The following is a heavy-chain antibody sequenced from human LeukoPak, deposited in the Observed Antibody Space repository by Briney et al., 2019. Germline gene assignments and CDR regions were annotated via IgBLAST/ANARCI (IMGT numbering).Heavy chain of an antibody. V-gene: IGHV1-24*01. J-gene: IGHJ4*02. CDR2: FDPEDGET. Sequence: ASVKVSCKVSGYTLTELSMHWVRQAPGKGLEWMGGFDPEDGETIYAQKFQGRVTMTEDTSTDTAYMELSTLRSEDTAVYYCATLSTSYFDSSGYYSTFLDSWGQGTLVTVSS. CDR3: ATLSTSYFDSSGYYSTFLDS. CDR1: GYTLTELS. D-gene: IGHD3-22*01.